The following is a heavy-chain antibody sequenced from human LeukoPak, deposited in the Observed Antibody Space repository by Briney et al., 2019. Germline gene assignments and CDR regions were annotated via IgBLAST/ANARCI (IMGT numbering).Heavy chain of an antibody. D-gene: IGHD6-13*01. CDR3: ARDGNNSWYYY. J-gene: IGHJ4*02. CDR2: ILYSGST. CDR1: GDSISSDY. V-gene: IGHV4-59*01. Sequence: PSETLSLTCTVSGDSISSDYWSWIRQPPGKGLEWIGYILYSGSTNYNPSLKSRVTISIDTSRKQFSLKLGSVTAADTAVYYCARDGNNSWYYYWGQGTLVTVSS.